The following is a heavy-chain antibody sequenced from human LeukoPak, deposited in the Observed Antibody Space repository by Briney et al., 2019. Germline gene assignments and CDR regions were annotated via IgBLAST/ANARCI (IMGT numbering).Heavy chain of an antibody. CDR3: TRAYYYDSSGSLIWFDP. D-gene: IGHD3-22*01. V-gene: IGHV6-1*01. Sequence: SQTLSLTCAISGDSVSSNRAAWTWIRQSPSRGLEWLGRTYYRSKWYNDYAVSVKSRIIINPDTSKNQFSLQLNSVTPEDTAVYYCTRAYYYDSSGSLIWFDPWGQGTLVTVSS. CDR1: GDSVSSNRAA. J-gene: IGHJ5*02. CDR2: TYYRSKWYN.